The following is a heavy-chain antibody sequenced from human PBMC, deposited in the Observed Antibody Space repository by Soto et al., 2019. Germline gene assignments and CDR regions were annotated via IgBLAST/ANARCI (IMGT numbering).Heavy chain of an antibody. CDR2: ISGSGGST. D-gene: IGHD6-13*01. CDR3: AKDQGQQPHAEYFQL. CDR1: GFTFSSDA. Sequence: GGSLRLSCAASGFTFSSDAMSWVRQAPGKGLEWVSAISGSGGSTYYADSVKGRFTISRDNSKNTLYLQMNSLRAEDTAVYYCAKDQGQQPHAEYFQLWGQGTLVTVSS. J-gene: IGHJ1*01. V-gene: IGHV3-23*01.